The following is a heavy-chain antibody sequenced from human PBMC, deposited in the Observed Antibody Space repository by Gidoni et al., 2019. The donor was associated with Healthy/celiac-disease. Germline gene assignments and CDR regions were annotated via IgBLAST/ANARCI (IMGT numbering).Heavy chain of an antibody. J-gene: IGHJ4*02. Sequence: EVQLVESGGGLVQPGRSLRLSCAASGFTFDDYAMHWVRQAPGKGLEWVSGISWNSGSIGYADSVKGRFTISRDNAKNSLYLQMNSLRAEDTALYYCAKDSNYDFWSGYLRYWGQGTLVTVSS. V-gene: IGHV3-9*01. CDR2: ISWNSGSI. D-gene: IGHD3-3*01. CDR3: AKDSNYDFWSGYLRY. CDR1: GFTFDDYA.